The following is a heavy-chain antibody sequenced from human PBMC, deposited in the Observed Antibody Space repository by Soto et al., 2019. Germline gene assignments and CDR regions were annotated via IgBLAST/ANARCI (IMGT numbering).Heavy chain of an antibody. CDR2: ISANSGNT. CDR3: VRDPQRNDY. Sequence: GPEVKKPGASVKVSCKAWGYRFTSYGVSWVRQAPGQGLEWMGWISANSGNTDYAQKFRGRGTRTTETSTSTAYMDLRSLRSDDTAVYYCVRDPQRNDYWGQGTLVTVSS. D-gene: IGHD6-25*01. V-gene: IGHV1-18*04. J-gene: IGHJ4*02. CDR1: GYRFTSYG.